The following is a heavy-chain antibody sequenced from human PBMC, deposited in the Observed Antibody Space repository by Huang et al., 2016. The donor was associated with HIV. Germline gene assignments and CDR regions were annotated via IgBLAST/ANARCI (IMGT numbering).Heavy chain of an antibody. Sequence: QVQLVESGGGVVQPGRSLRISCAASGFTFSSYGMHWVRQAPGKGLEGVAVISYDAKTKYYADSVKGRFSISRDNSKTTVYLQLNSLRLEDTAVYYCAKGGSAAAVLDSWGQGTLVTVSS. CDR2: ISYDAKTK. V-gene: IGHV3-30*18. CDR3: AKGGSAAAVLDS. D-gene: IGHD6-13*01. J-gene: IGHJ4*02. CDR1: GFTFSSYG.